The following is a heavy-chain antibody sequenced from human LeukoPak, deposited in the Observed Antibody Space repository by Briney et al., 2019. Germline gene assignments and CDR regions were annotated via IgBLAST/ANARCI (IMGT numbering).Heavy chain of an antibody. D-gene: IGHD2-15*01. CDR3: ASTKPNCSGGSCYSDGHYYYYGMDV. CDR2: IYYSGST. V-gene: IGHV4-59*08. J-gene: IGHJ6*02. Sequence: SETLSLTCTVSGGSISSYYWSWIRQPPGKGLEWIGYIYYSGSTNYNPSLRSRVTISVDTSKNQLSLKLSSVTAADTAVYYCASTKPNCSGGSCYSDGHYYYYGMDVWGQGTTVTVSS. CDR1: GGSISSYY.